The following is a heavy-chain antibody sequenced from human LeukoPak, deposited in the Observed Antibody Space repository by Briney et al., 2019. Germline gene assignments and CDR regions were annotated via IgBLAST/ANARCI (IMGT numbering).Heavy chain of an antibody. J-gene: IGHJ6*03. CDR1: GFTFSSYS. D-gene: IGHD6-6*01. V-gene: IGHV3-48*01. CDR2: ISSSSSTI. CDR3: ARFRSIAARPGNYYMYV. Sequence: GGSLRLSCAASGFTFSSYSMNWVRQAPGKGLEWVSYISSSSSTIYYADSVKGRFTISRDNAKNSLYLQMNSLRAEDTAVYYCARFRSIAARPGNYYMYVWGKGTTVTVSS.